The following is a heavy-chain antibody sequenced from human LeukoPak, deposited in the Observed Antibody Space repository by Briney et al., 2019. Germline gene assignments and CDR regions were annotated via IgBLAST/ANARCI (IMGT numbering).Heavy chain of an antibody. Sequence: ASVKVSCKASGYTFTSYGISWVRQAPGQGLEWMGWISAYNGNTNYAQKLQGRVTMTTDTSTSTAYMELRSLRSDDTAVYYCARELYHSSGYCYFDYWGQGTLVTVSS. CDR1: GYTFTSYG. J-gene: IGHJ4*02. CDR2: ISAYNGNT. CDR3: ARELYHSSGYCYFDY. D-gene: IGHD3-22*01. V-gene: IGHV1-18*01.